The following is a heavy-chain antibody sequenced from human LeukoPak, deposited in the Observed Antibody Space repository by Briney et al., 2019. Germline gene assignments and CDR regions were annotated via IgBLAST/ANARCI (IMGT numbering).Heavy chain of an antibody. CDR1: GGTFSSYA. CDR3: ASHKGYYDSSGYTFDY. J-gene: IGHJ4*02. Sequence: SVKVSCKASGGTFSSYAIIWVRQAPGQGLGWMGRIIPILGIANYAQKFQGRVTITADKSTSTAYMELSSLRSEDTAVYYCASHKGYYDSSGYTFDYWGQGTLVTVSS. D-gene: IGHD3-22*01. CDR2: IIPILGIA. V-gene: IGHV1-69*04.